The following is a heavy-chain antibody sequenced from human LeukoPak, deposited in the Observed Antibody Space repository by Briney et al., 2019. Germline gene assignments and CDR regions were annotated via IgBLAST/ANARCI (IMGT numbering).Heavy chain of an antibody. CDR1: GYTFTSYG. CDR3: AYCSGGSCYGDWFDP. J-gene: IGHJ5*02. Sequence: ASVKVSCKASGYTFTSYGISWVRQAPGQGLEWMGWISAYNGNTNYAQKLQGRVTMTTDTSTSTAYMELRSLRSDDTAVYYCAYCSGGSCYGDWFDPRGQGTLVTVSS. CDR2: ISAYNGNT. D-gene: IGHD2-15*01. V-gene: IGHV1-18*01.